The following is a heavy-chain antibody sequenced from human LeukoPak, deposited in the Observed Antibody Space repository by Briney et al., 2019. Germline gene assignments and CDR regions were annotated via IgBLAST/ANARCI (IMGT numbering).Heavy chain of an antibody. Sequence: PGGSLRLSCAASGFTFSDSFMSWVRQAPGKGLEWVGRSRNKADSYTAEYAASVKGRFTISRDESKNSLYLQISSLETEDAAEYYCATSSWYRLAYWGQGSLVTVSS. V-gene: IGHV3-72*01. CDR3: ATSSWYRLAY. CDR1: GFTFSDSF. J-gene: IGHJ4*02. D-gene: IGHD6-13*01. CDR2: SRNKADSYTA.